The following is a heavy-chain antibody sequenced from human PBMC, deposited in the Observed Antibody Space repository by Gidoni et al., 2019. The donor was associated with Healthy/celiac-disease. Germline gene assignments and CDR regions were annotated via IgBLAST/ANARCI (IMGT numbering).Heavy chain of an antibody. J-gene: IGHJ1*01. V-gene: IGHV4-4*02. CDR1: GGSISSSTW. Sequence: QVQLQESGPGLVKPSGTLSLTCAVSGGSISSSTWWSWVRQPPGKGLEWIGEIYHSGSTNYNPALKSRVTISVDKSKNQFSLKLSSVTAADTAVYYCARGAGYCSSTSCYGEYFQHWGQGTLVTVSS. CDR3: ARGAGYCSSTSCYGEYFQH. CDR2: IYHSGST. D-gene: IGHD2-2*03.